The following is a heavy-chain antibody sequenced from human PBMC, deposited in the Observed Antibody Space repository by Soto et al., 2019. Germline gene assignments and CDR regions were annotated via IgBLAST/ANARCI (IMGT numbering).Heavy chain of an antibody. CDR3: ARDRLLYGGSVSYFDY. Sequence: ASVKVSCKASGYTFTSYYMHWVRQAPGQGLEWMGIINPSGGSTSYAQKFQGRVTMTRDTSTSTVYMELSSLRSEDTAVYYCARDRLLYGGSVSYFDYWGHGTLVTVSS. CDR1: GYTFTSYY. CDR2: INPSGGST. D-gene: IGHD2-8*01. J-gene: IGHJ4*01. V-gene: IGHV1-46*01.